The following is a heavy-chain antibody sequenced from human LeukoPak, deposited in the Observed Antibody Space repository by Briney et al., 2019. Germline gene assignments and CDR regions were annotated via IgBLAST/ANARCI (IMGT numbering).Heavy chain of an antibody. Sequence: PGGSLRLSCAASGFTFDDYAMHWVRQAPGKGLEWVSGISWNSGSIGYADSVKGRFTISRDNAKNSLYLQMNSLRAEDTALYYCAKAGLGIAAAGTKGNWFDPRGQGTLVTVSS. CDR3: AKAGLGIAAAGTKGNWFDP. CDR1: GFTFDDYA. CDR2: ISWNSGSI. V-gene: IGHV3-9*01. D-gene: IGHD6-13*01. J-gene: IGHJ5*02.